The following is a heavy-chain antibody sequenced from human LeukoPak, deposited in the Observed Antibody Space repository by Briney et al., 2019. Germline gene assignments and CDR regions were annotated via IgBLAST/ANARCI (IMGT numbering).Heavy chain of an antibody. CDR3: AKRTYCGSDCYFDF. D-gene: IGHD2-21*02. V-gene: IGHV3-23*01. CDR1: GFTFSNYA. Sequence: GGSLRLSCAASGFTFSNYAMSWVRHAPGKGLEWVSAIGSGSSSTYYADSVKGRFTISSDNSKNTVYLQMTNLRAEDTALYYCAKRTYCGSDCYFDFWGQGTLVTVSS. CDR2: IGSGSSST. J-gene: IGHJ4*02.